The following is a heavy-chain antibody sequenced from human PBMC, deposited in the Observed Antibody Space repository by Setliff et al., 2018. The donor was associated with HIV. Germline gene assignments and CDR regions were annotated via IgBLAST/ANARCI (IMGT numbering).Heavy chain of an antibody. Sequence: PSETLSLTCTVSGGSFSSYHWNWIRHPAGKGLEWIGQIFASGSTKYNPSLESRVTMSVDTSRTQFSLKLRSVTAADTAVSYCARVGASGVASSMDYHYYMDVWGKGTSVTVSS. V-gene: IGHV4-4*07. CDR3: ARVGASGVASSMDYHYYMDV. CDR1: GGSFSSYH. D-gene: IGHD2-2*01. J-gene: IGHJ6*03. CDR2: IFASGST.